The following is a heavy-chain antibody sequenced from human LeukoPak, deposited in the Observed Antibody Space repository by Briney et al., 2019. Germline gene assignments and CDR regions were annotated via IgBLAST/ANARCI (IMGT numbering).Heavy chain of an antibody. D-gene: IGHD3-10*01. V-gene: IGHV1-2*02. CDR1: GYTFTGYY. J-gene: IGHJ5*02. CDR2: INPNSGGT. CDR3: ARELWFGHPHWFDP. Sequence: ASVKVSCKASGYTFTGYYMHWVRQAPGQGLEWMGWINPNSGGTNYAQKFQGRVTMTRDTSISTAYMELSRLRSDDTAVYYCARELWFGHPHWFDPWGQGTLVTVSS.